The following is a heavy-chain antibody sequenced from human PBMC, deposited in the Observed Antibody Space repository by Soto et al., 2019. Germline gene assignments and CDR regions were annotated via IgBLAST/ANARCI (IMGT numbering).Heavy chain of an antibody. J-gene: IGHJ4*02. CDR3: ADRRGYCSGGSCFPFNY. CDR1: GGSISRTAYY. V-gene: IGHV4-39*01. D-gene: IGHD2-15*01. Sequence: QLQLQESGPGLVKPSETLSLTCTVSGGSISRTAYYWGWIRQPPGKGLEWIGSIYYSGSTNYNPSLKSRVTLSVDTSKNQCSLKLRSVTAADTAVYYCADRRGYCSGGSCFPFNYVVQVTLVTVSS. CDR2: IYYSGST.